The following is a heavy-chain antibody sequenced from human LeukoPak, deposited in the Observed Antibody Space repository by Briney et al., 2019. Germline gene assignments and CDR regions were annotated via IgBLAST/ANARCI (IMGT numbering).Heavy chain of an antibody. J-gene: IGHJ6*02. D-gene: IGHD3-3*01. CDR3: ARDGVRLYYDFWSGPYGMDV. Sequence: ASVKVSCKASGYTLTSYGISWVRQAPGQGLEWMGWISAYNGNTNYAQKLQGRVTMTTDTSTSTAYMELRSLRSDDTAVYYCARDGVRLYYDFWSGPYGMDVWGQGTTVTVSS. CDR1: GYTLTSYG. CDR2: ISAYNGNT. V-gene: IGHV1-18*01.